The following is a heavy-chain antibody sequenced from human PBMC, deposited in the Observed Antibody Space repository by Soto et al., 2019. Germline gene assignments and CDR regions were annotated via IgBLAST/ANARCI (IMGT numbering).Heavy chain of an antibody. V-gene: IGHV3-33*01. J-gene: IGHJ4*02. Sequence: QVQLVESGGGVVQPGRSLRLSCAASGFTFSSYGMHWVRQAPGKGLEWVAVIWYDGSNKYYADSVKGRFTISRDNSKNTLNLQMNSLRAEDTAVYYCARERRHTSTTPTLGYWGQGTLVTVSS. CDR3: ARERRHTSTTPTLGY. D-gene: IGHD2-15*01. CDR2: IWYDGSNK. CDR1: GFTFSSYG.